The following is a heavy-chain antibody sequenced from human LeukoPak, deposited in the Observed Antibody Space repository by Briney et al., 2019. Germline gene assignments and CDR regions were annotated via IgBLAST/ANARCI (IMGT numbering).Heavy chain of an antibody. CDR2: ISWNSGSI. D-gene: IGHD3-10*01. CDR1: GFTFDDYA. J-gene: IGHJ4*02. V-gene: IGHV3-9*01. Sequence: GGSLRLSCAASGFTFDDYAMHWVRQAPGKGLEWVSGISWNSGSIGYADSVKDRFTISRDNAKNSLYLQMNSLRAEDTALYYCAKDKGPTEYGSGELDYWGQGTLVTVSS. CDR3: AKDKGPTEYGSGELDY.